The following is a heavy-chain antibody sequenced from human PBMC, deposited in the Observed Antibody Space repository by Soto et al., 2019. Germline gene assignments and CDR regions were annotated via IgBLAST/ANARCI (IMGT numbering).Heavy chain of an antibody. D-gene: IGHD3-3*01. CDR1: GDSVSSNSAA. CDR3: ARGRDFWSGYYTPWYFGY. V-gene: IGHV6-1*01. J-gene: IGHJ4*02. CDR2: TYYRSKWYN. Sequence: SQTLSLTCAISGDSVSSNSAAWNWIRQSPSRGLEWLGRTYYRSKWYNDYAVSVKSRITINPDTSKNQFSLQLNSVTPEDTAVYDCARGRDFWSGYYTPWYFGYWGQGTLVTVSS.